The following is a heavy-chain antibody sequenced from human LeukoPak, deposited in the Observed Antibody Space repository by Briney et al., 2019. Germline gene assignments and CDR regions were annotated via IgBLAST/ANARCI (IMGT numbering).Heavy chain of an antibody. CDR2: IYYSGST. J-gene: IGHJ5*02. Sequence: SETLSLTCTVSGGSISSGDYYWSWIRQPPGKGLEWIGYIYYSGSTYYDPSLKSQVTISVDTSKNQFSLKLSSVTAADTAVYYCASGGYCSSTSCYRAWFDPWGQGTLVTVSS. CDR1: GGSISSGDYY. D-gene: IGHD2-2*01. V-gene: IGHV4-30-4*08. CDR3: ASGGYCSSTSCYRAWFDP.